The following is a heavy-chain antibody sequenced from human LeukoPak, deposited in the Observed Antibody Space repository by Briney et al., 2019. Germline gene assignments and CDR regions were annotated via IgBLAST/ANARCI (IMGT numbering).Heavy chain of an antibody. CDR3: AKATYYYDSSGYRGGYFDY. CDR1: GFTVSSNY. Sequence: GGSLRLSCAASGFTVSSNYMSWVRQAPGKGLEWVSVIYSGGSTYYADSVKGRFTISRDNPKNTLYLQMNSLRAEDTAVYYCAKATYYYDSSGYRGGYFDYWGQGTLVTVSS. CDR2: IYSGGST. J-gene: IGHJ4*02. V-gene: IGHV3-66*01. D-gene: IGHD3-22*01.